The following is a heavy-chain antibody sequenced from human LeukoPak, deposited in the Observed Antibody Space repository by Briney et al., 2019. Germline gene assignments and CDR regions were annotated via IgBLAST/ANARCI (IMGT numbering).Heavy chain of an antibody. CDR3: ARGHQKASWSGDWGVPFDY. D-gene: IGHD2-21*02. Sequence: SETLSLTCTVSGGSISSHYWSWIRQPPGKGLEWIGYIYYSGSTNYNPSLKSRGTISVDTFKNQFSLKLSSVTAADTAVYYCARGHQKASWSGDWGVPFDYWGQGTLVTVSS. CDR2: IYYSGST. CDR1: GGSISSHY. J-gene: IGHJ4*02. V-gene: IGHV4-59*11.